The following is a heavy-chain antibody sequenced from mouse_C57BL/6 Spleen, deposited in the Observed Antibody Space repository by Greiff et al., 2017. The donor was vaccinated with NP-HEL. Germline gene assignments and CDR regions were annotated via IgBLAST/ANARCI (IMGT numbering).Heavy chain of an antibody. CDR3: ARRNNSFFYAMDY. CDR1: GFTFSDYG. CDR2: ISSGSSTI. V-gene: IGHV5-17*01. Sequence: EVKLVESGGGLVKPGGSLKLSCAASGFTFSDYGMHWVRQAPEKGLEWVAYISSGSSTIYYADTVKGRFTISRDNAKNTLFLQMTSLRSEDTAMYYCARRNNSFFYAMDYWGQGTSVTVSS. J-gene: IGHJ4*01. D-gene: IGHD1-3*01.